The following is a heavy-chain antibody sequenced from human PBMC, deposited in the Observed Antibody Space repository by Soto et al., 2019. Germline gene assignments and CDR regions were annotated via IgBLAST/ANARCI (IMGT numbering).Heavy chain of an antibody. V-gene: IGHV4-4*02. Sequence: QVQLQESGPGLVKPSGTLSLTCAVSGASIGTSNWWSWVRQSPGKGLEWIGEIHDSGSTKYNPSLKSRVTIALDKSKNPFSLNVSSVTAAETAVYYCARLKTYDILNKADYWGQGYLVTVSS. J-gene: IGHJ4*02. CDR1: GASIGTSNW. CDR3: ARLKTYDILNKADY. D-gene: IGHD3-9*01. CDR2: IHDSGST.